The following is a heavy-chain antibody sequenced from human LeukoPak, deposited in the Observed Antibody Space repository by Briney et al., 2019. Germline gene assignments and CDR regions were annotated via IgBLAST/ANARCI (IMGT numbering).Heavy chain of an antibody. CDR2: ISAYNGNT. D-gene: IGHD6-13*01. Sequence: ASVKVSCKASGYTFTSYGISWVRQAPGQGLEWMGWISAYNGNTNYAQKLQGRVTMTTDTSTSTAYMELRSLRSDDTAVYYCARDGRYSSSWYGGDAFDTWGQGTMVTVSS. CDR3: ARDGRYSSSWYGGDAFDT. J-gene: IGHJ3*02. V-gene: IGHV1-18*01. CDR1: GYTFTSYG.